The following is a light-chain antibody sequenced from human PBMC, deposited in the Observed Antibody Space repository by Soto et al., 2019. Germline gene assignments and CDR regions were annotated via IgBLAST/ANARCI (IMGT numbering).Light chain of an antibody. CDR3: ASITTSKTYI. J-gene: IGLJ1*01. CDR1: SSDIGSYDR. Sequence: QSALTQPPSVSGSPGQSVTISCTGTSSDIGSYDRVSWYQQPPGTAPRLMIYEVSNRPSGVPDRFSGSKSGNTASLTISGLQPEDETDYYCASITTSKTYIFGTGTKVTVL. V-gene: IGLV2-18*02. CDR2: EVS.